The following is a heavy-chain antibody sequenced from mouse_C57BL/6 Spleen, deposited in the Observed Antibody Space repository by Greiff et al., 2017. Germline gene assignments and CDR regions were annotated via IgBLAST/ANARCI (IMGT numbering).Heavy chain of an antibody. CDR3: ARQNYGYETWFAY. CDR1: GFTFSDYG. J-gene: IGHJ3*01. Sequence: EVMLVESGGGLVKPGGSLKLSCAASGFTFSDYGMHWVRQAPETGLEWVAYISSGSSTIYYADTVKGRFTISRDNAKNTLFLQMTSLRSEDTAMYYCARQNYGYETWFAYWGQGTLVTVSA. V-gene: IGHV5-17*01. D-gene: IGHD2-2*01. CDR2: ISSGSSTI.